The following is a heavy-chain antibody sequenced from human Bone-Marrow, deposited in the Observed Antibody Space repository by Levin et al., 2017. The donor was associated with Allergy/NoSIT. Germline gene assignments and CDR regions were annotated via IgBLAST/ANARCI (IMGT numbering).Heavy chain of an antibody. CDR1: GFSLTTSGMC. V-gene: IGHV2-70*11. Sequence: SGPTLVKPTQTLTLTCNFSGFSLTTSGMCVSWIRPPPGKALEWLARIDWDDDKKYSTSLKTRLTISKDTPKNQVVLTMTNMDPVDTATYYCARIRRVAGKFSGVDLAADYWGQGTLVTVSS. CDR3: ARIRRVAGKFSGVDLAADY. CDR2: IDWDDDK. D-gene: IGHD6-19*01. J-gene: IGHJ4*02.